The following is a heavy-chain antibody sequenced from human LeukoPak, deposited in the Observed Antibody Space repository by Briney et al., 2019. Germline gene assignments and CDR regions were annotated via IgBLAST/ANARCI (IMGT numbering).Heavy chain of an antibody. V-gene: IGHV4-34*01. D-gene: IGHD3-22*01. Sequence: KSSETLSLTCAVYGGSFSGYYWSWIRQPPGKGLEWIGEINHSGSTNYNPSLKSRVTISVDTSKNQFSLKLSSVTAADTAVYYCARGTRITMIVVVKSNYFDYWGQGTLVTVSS. CDR2: INHSGST. CDR1: GGSFSGYY. CDR3: ARGTRITMIVVVKSNYFDY. J-gene: IGHJ4*02.